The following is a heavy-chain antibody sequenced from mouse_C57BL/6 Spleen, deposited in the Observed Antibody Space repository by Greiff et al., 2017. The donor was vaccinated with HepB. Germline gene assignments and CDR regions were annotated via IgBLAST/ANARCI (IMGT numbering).Heavy chain of an antibody. J-gene: IGHJ4*01. CDR2: IDPNSGGT. V-gene: IGHV1-72*01. CDR1: GYTFTSYW. D-gene: IGHD2-4*01. CDR3: DRVYDYDPGYYYAMDY. Sequence: VQLQQPGAELVKPGASVKLSCKASGYTFTSYWMHWVKQRPGRGLEWIGRIDPNSGGTKYNEKFKSKATLTVDKPSSTAYMQLSSLTSEDSAVYYCDRVYDYDPGYYYAMDYWGQGTSVTVSS.